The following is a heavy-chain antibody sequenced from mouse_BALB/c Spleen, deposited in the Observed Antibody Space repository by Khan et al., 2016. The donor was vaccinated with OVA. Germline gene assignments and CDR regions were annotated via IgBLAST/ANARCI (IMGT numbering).Heavy chain of an antibody. Sequence: EVELVESGGELVKPGGSLKLSCAASGFTFSTYGMSWVRQTPDMRLEWVATISTGGHYTYYPDSVKGRFTISRDNAKNTLYLQMSSLKSEETAIFYCTRLAYYYNSEGFAYWGQGTLVTVSA. D-gene: IGHD1-1*01. CDR1: GFTFSTYG. CDR3: TRLAYYYNSEGFAY. V-gene: IGHV5-6*01. CDR2: ISTGGHYT. J-gene: IGHJ3*01.